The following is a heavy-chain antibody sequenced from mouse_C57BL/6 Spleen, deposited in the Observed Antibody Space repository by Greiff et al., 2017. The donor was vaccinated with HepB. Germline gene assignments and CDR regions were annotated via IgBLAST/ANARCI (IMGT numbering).Heavy chain of an antibody. CDR3: ARRYGSSYDYAMDY. Sequence: EVQLQESGPELVKPGDSVKISCKASGYSFTGYFMNWVMQSHGKSLEWIGRFNPYNGDTFYNQKFKGKATLTVDKSSSTAHMELRSLTSEDSAVYYCARRYGSSYDYAMDYWGQGTSVTVSS. V-gene: IGHV1-20*01. CDR2: FNPYNGDT. J-gene: IGHJ4*01. CDR1: GYSFTGYF. D-gene: IGHD1-1*01.